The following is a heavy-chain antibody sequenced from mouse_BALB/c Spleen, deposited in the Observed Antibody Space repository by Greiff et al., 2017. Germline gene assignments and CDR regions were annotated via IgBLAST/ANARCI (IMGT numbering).Heavy chain of an antibody. Sequence: QVHVKQSGPELVRPGVSVKISCKGSGYTFTDYAMHWVKQSHAQSLEWIGVISTYYGNTNYNQKFKGKATMTVDKSSSTAYMELARLTSEDSAIYYCASPMNDGYYYAMDYWGQGTSVTVSS. D-gene: IGHD2-3*01. CDR2: ISTYYGNT. CDR1: GYTFTDYA. J-gene: IGHJ4*01. CDR3: ASPMNDGYYYAMDY. V-gene: IGHV1-67*01.